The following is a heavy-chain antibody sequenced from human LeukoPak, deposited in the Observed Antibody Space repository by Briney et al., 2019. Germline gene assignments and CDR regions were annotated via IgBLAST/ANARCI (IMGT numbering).Heavy chain of an antibody. CDR2: ISWNSGSI. V-gene: IGHV3-9*01. CDR1: GFTFDDYA. D-gene: IGHD3-10*01. J-gene: IGHJ4*02. Sequence: PGGSLRLSCAASGFTFDDYAMHWVRQAPGKGLEWVSGISWNSGSIGYADSVEGRFTISRDNAKNSLYLQMNSLRAEDTALYYCAKDISNYGLDYWGQGTLVTVSS. CDR3: AKDISNYGLDY.